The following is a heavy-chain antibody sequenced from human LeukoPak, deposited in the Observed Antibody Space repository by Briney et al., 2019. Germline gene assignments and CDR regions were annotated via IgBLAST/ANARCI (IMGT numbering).Heavy chain of an antibody. CDR2: ISSSGSTI. CDR3: ARDTDGVTGTTISD. V-gene: IGHV3-11*01. Sequence: SGGSLRLSCAASGFTFSDYYMSWIRQAPEKGLEWVSYISSSGSTIYYADSVKGRFTISRDNAKNSLYLQMNSLRAEDTAVYYCARDTDGVTGTTISDWGQGTLVTVSS. D-gene: IGHD1-20*01. CDR1: GFTFSDYY. J-gene: IGHJ4*02.